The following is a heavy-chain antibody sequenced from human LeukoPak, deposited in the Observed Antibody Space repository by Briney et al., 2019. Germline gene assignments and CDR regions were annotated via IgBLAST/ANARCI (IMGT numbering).Heavy chain of an antibody. CDR3: ARGQTDLLRNYFDY. Sequence: GGSLRLSCAASGFMVGHKYMSWVRQAPGKGLEWLSIIYAGGNTYSADSVKGRFTISRDNSRNTVYLQMNNLRDDDTAVYYCARGQTDLLRNYFDYWGPGTPVTVSS. J-gene: IGHJ4*02. V-gene: IGHV3-66*01. CDR2: IYAGGNT. CDR1: GFMVGHKY.